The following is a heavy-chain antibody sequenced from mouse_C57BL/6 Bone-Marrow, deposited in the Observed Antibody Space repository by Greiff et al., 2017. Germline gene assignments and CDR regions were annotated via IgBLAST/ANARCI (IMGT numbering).Heavy chain of an antibody. CDR2: IFPGSGST. V-gene: IGHV1-9*01. J-gene: IGHJ2*01. Sequence: VQLQQSGAELMKPGASVKLSCKATGYTFTGYWIEWVKQRPGHGLEWIGEIFPGSGSTNSNEKFKGKAKFTADKSSNTAYRQLSSLTTEDSASYYCSRRYFDDWGQGTTLTVSS. CDR3: SRRYFDD. CDR1: GYTFTGYW.